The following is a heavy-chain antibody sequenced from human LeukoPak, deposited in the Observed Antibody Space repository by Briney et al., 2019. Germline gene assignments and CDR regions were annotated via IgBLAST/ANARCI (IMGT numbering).Heavy chain of an antibody. CDR1: GGSISSYY. V-gene: IGHV4-59*01. J-gene: IGHJ4*02. CDR2: IYYSGST. D-gene: IGHD6-13*01. Sequence: PSETLSLTCTVSGGSISSYYWSSIRQPPGKGLEWVGYIYYSGSTNYNPSLKSRVTISVDTSKNQFSLKLNSVIAADTAVYYCARGNRGSSWYEGMYFFDLWGQGTVVSVS. CDR3: ARGNRGSSWYEGMYFFDL.